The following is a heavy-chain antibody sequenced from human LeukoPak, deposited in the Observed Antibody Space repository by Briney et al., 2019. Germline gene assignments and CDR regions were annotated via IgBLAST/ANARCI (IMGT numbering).Heavy chain of an antibody. Sequence: SETLSLTCTVSGGSISSGDYYWSWIRQPPGKGLEWIGYIYYSGSTYYNPSLKSRVTISVDTSKNQFSLKLSSVTAADTAVYYCARGVVRGVIGHWGQGTLVTVSS. CDR1: GGSISSGDYY. J-gene: IGHJ5*02. V-gene: IGHV4-30-4*01. CDR3: ARGVVRGVIGH. CDR2: IYYSGST. D-gene: IGHD3-10*01.